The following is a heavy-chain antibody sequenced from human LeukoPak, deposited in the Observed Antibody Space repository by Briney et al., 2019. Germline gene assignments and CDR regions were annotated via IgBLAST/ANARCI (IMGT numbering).Heavy chain of an antibody. CDR1: GFTFDDYA. CDR3: AKVVVTMGGFDY. V-gene: IGHV3-9*01. CDR2: ISWNSGAI. Sequence: GGSLRLSCAASGFTFDDYAMHWVRQAPGKGLEWVSGISWNSGAIGYADSVKGRFTISRDNAKNSLYLQMNSLRVEDTALYYCAKVVVTMGGFDYWGQGTLVTVSS. D-gene: IGHD2-15*01. J-gene: IGHJ4*02.